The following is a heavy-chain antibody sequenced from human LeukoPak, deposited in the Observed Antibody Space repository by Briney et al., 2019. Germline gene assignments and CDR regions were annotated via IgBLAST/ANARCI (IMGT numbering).Heavy chain of an antibody. D-gene: IGHD3-22*01. Sequence: GGSLRLSCAASGFTFSSYAMHWVRQAPGKGLEWVAVISYDGSNKYYADSVKGRFTISRDNSKNTLYLQMNSPGAEDTAVYYCARDTLPFYDSSGYYFLPDYWGQGTLVTVSS. V-gene: IGHV3-30-3*01. CDR1: GFTFSSYA. J-gene: IGHJ4*02. CDR3: ARDTLPFYDSSGYYFLPDY. CDR2: ISYDGSNK.